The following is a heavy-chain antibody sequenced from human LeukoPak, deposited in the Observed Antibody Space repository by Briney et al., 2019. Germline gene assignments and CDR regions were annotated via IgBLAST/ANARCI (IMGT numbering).Heavy chain of an antibody. CDR2: ISYDGSNK. J-gene: IGHJ4*02. CDR1: GFTFSSYA. CDR3: ARDGPATITFPTAFDY. V-gene: IGHV3-30-3*01. D-gene: IGHD5-12*01. Sequence: GGSLRLSCAASGFTFSSYAMHWVRQAPGKGLDWVAVISYDGSNKYYADSVKGRFTISRDNSKNTLYLQMNSLRAEDTAVYYCARDGPATITFPTAFDYWGQGTLVTVSS.